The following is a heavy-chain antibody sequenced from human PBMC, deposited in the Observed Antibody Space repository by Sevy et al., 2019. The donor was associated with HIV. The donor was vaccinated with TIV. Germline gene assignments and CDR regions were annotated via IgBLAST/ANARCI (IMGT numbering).Heavy chain of an antibody. J-gene: IGHJ4*02. CDR3: AKGGGFYYDSSGSYPDY. Sequence: GGSLRLSCAASGFTFSTYAMSWVRQAPGKGLEWVSAISGSGGSTHYADSVKGRFTISRDNSQNTLYLQMNSLRAEDTAVYYCAKGGGFYYDSSGSYPDYWGQGTLVTVSS. CDR2: ISGSGGST. V-gene: IGHV3-23*01. D-gene: IGHD3-22*01. CDR1: GFTFSTYA.